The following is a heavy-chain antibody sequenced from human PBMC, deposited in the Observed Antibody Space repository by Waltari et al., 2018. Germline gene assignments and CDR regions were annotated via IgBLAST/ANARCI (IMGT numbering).Heavy chain of an antibody. J-gene: IGHJ4*02. CDR1: VGTFSSYA. CDR3: ARGPHYFDY. CDR2: IIPILGIA. V-gene: IGHV1-69*04. Sequence: QVQLVQSGAEVKKPGSSVKVSCKASVGTFSSYAFSWVRQAPGQGLEWMGGIIPILGIANYAQKFQGRVTITADESTSTAYMELSSLRSEDTAVYYCARGPHYFDYWGQGTLVTVSS.